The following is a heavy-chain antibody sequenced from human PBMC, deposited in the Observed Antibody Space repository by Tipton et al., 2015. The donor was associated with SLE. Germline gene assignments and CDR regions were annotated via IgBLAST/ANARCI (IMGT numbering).Heavy chain of an antibody. J-gene: IGHJ4*02. CDR3: AREGRREQLALDY. CDR2: INDSGST. D-gene: IGHD6-6*01. V-gene: IGHV4-34*01. CDR1: GFSLNNYW. Sequence: LRLSCAASGFSLNNYWMSWIRQTPGKGLEWIGDINDSGSTNYNPSLKSRVTISVDTSKNQFSLKLSSVTAADTAVYYCAREGRREQLALDYWGQGTLVTVSS.